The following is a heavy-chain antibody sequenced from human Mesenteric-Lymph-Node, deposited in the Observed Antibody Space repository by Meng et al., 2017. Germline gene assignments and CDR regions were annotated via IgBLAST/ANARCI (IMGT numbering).Heavy chain of an antibody. CDR2: IWYDGSNK. J-gene: IGHJ4*02. CDR1: GFTFSSSG. D-gene: IGHD3-10*01. V-gene: IGHV3-33*01. CDR3: ARGEMVRGLDY. Sequence: QVQLVESGGGVVQLGRSLRLSCAASGFTFSSSGMHWVRQAPGKGLEWVAVIWYDGSNKYYADSVKGRFTISRDNSKNTLYLQMNSLRAEDTAVYYCARGEMVRGLDYWGQGTLVTVSS.